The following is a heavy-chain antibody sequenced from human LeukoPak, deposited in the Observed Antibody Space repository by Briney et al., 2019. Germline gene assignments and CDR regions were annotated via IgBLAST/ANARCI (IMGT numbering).Heavy chain of an antibody. J-gene: IGHJ4*02. Sequence: GGCLRLSSAASGFSFSRYWLSCCRHLPGRGGGWGGKIKEDGSEKYYLDSVKGRFTISTNKAKNSLYMQMNSLRAADTAVYYCVRDYVWGTSNPDYWGEGTLVTVSS. CDR3: VRDYVWGTSNPDY. CDR2: IKEDGSEK. V-gene: IGHV3-7*01. D-gene: IGHD3-16*01. CDR1: GFSFSRYW.